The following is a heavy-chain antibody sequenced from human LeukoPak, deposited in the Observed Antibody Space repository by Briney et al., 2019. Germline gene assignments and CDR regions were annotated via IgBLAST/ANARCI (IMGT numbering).Heavy chain of an antibody. Sequence: PGESLKISCKASGYSFTTYWIGWVRQMPGKGLEWMGIIYPGDSDTRYSPSFQGQVTISADKSISTAYLQWSSLKASDTAMYYCARSPQSLVPAANSQDWFDPWGQGTLVTVSS. D-gene: IGHD2-2*01. V-gene: IGHV5-51*01. J-gene: IGHJ5*02. CDR3: ARSPQSLVPAANSQDWFDP. CDR2: IYPGDSDT. CDR1: GYSFTTYW.